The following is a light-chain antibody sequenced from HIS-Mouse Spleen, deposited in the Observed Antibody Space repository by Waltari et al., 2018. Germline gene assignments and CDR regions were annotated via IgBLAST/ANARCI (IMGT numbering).Light chain of an antibody. CDR3: QQFNSYPRT. V-gene: IGKV1-13*02. CDR1: QGISSA. Sequence: AIQLTQSPSSLSAAVGDRVTITCRASQGISSALAWYQQKPGKAPKPLIYDASSLESGVQSRFSGSGSGTDFTLTISSLQPEDFATYYCQQFNSYPRTFGQGTKVEIK. J-gene: IGKJ1*01. CDR2: DAS.